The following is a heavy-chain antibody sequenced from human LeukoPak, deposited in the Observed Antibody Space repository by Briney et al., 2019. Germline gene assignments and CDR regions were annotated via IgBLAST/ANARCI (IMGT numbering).Heavy chain of an antibody. CDR3: ARAPPGAGDFYWYFDL. CDR1: GGSISSGGYY. CDR2: IYYSGST. V-gene: IGHV4-31*03. Sequence: SETLSLTCTVSGGSISSGGYYWSWIRQHPGKGLEWIGYIYYSGSTYYNPSLKSRVTISVDTSKNQFSLKLSSVTAADTAVYYCARAPPGAGDFYWYFDLWGRGTLVTVSS. D-gene: IGHD4-17*01. J-gene: IGHJ2*01.